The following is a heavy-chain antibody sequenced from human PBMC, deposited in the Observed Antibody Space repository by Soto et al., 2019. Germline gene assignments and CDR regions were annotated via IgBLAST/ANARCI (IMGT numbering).Heavy chain of an antibody. J-gene: IGHJ5*02. CDR3: ARGKGYSYGPRGDWFDP. CDR2: IYHSGST. D-gene: IGHD5-18*01. Sequence: LSLTCAVSGGSISSGGYSWSWIRQPPGKGLEWIGYIYHSGSTYYNPSLKSRVTISVDRSKNQFSLKLSSVTAADTAVYYCARGKGYSYGPRGDWFDPWGQGTLVTVSS. CDR1: GGSISSGGYS. V-gene: IGHV4-30-2*01.